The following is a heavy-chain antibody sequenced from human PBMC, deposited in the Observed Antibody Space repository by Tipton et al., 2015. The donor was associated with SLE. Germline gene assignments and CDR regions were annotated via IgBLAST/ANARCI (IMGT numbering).Heavy chain of an antibody. D-gene: IGHD3-16*01. CDR2: MSYSGST. J-gene: IGHJ2*01. Sequence: PGLVKPSQTLSLTCTVSGGSISSDDYYWTWIRQHPGKGLEWIGHMSYSGSTYYNPSLKSRVTISVDTSENQFSLKLSSVTAADTAVYYCARMGDRWYFDLWGRGTLLTVSS. CDR1: GGSISSDDYY. CDR3: ARMGDRWYFDL. V-gene: IGHV4-31*03.